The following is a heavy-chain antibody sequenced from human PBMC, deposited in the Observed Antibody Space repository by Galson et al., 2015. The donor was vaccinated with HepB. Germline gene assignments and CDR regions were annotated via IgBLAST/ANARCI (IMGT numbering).Heavy chain of an antibody. V-gene: IGHV3-7*05. CDR1: GFTFSGYW. J-gene: IGHJ4*02. CDR3: ARFAGGGYSTSWSRSGFDY. Sequence: SLRLSCAAAGFTFSGYWMTWVRQAPGKGLEWVANIKEDESEKYYVDSVKGRFTISRDNAKNSLYLQLNSLRAEDTAVYFCARFAGGGYSTSWSRSGFDYWGQGTLVIVSS. D-gene: IGHD6-13*01. CDR2: IKEDESEK.